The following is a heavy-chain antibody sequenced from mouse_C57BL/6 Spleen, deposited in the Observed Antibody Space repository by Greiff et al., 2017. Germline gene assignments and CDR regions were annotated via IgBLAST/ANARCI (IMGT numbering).Heavy chain of an antibody. J-gene: IGHJ2*01. V-gene: IGHV1-69*01. CDR2: IDPSDSYT. Sequence: VQLQQPGAELVMPGASVKLSCKASGYTFTSYWMHWVKQRPGQGLEWIGEIDPSDSYTNYNQKFKGKSTLTVDKSSSTAYMQLSSLTSEDSAVYYCARRDRKVYYFDYWGQGTTLTVSS. CDR3: ARRDRKVYYFDY. CDR1: GYTFTSYW.